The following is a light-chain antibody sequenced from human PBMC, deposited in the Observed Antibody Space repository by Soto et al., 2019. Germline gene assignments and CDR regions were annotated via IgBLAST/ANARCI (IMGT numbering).Light chain of an antibody. CDR2: GAS. Sequence: AIQMTQSPSSLSASVGDRVTITCRASQDISDDVGWYQQTPGKAPKLLISGASRLQSGVPSRFSGSGSGAAFTLTLTSLRPEDSVTYYCLKNQNCPRTFGQGTKVEI. CDR1: QDISDD. V-gene: IGKV1-6*01. CDR3: LKNQNCPRT. J-gene: IGKJ1*01.